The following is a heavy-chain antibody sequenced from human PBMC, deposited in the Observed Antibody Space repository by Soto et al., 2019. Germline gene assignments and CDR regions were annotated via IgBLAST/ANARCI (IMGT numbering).Heavy chain of an antibody. CDR2: ISNSGGIT. CDR3: VGGHTLLTE. D-gene: IGHD3-9*01. J-gene: IGHJ4*02. CDR1: GFTFSDSY. V-gene: IGHV3-11*01. Sequence: QVQLVESGGGLVQPGGSLRLSCAASGFTFSDSYMTWIRLAPGKGLEWVSFISNSGGITSSADSVQGRFTISRDNGKNSLYPQLNSPRTEDTAVYYCVGGHTLLTEWGQGTLVTVSS.